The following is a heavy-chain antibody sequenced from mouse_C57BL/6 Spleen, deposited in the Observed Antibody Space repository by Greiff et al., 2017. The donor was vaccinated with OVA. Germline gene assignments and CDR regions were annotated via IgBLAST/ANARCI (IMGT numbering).Heavy chain of an antibody. CDR2: IDPSDSET. CDR3: GYYGSSSGNYLDY. D-gene: IGHD1-1*01. Sequence: QVQLQQPGAELVRPGSSVKLSCKASGYTFTSYWMHWVKQRPIQGLEWIGNIDPSDSETHYNQKFKDKATLTVDKSSSTAYMQLSSLTSEDSAVYYCGYYGSSSGNYLDYWGQGTTLTVSS. CDR1: GYTFTSYW. J-gene: IGHJ2*01. V-gene: IGHV1-52*01.